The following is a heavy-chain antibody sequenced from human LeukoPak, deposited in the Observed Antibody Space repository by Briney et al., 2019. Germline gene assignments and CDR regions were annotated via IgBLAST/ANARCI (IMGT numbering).Heavy chain of an antibody. J-gene: IGHJ4*02. CDR2: IYYGGST. Sequence: PSETRSLTCSDSGGSISISSFFWGWVRQPPGKGLEWIGNIYYGGSTHYDPSLQSRVALSVDTSKNQFSLRLSSVTAADTAVYYCARQALYGTLNYFDYWGQGTLVTVSS. CDR1: GGSISISSFF. CDR3: ARQALYGTLNYFDY. D-gene: IGHD3-10*01. V-gene: IGHV4-39*01.